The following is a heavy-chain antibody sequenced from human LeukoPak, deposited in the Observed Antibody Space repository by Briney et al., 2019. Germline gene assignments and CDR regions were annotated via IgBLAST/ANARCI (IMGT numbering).Heavy chain of an antibody. CDR1: GYTFTGYY. D-gene: IGHD6-19*01. V-gene: IGHV1-2*02. CDR2: INPNSGGT. Sequence: ASVKVSCKASGYTFTGYYMHWVRQAPGQGLEWMGWINPNSGGTNYAQKFQGRVTMTRDTSISTAYMELSRLRSDDTAVYYCARGETGIAVAGTGYYYYYYYMDVWGKGTTVTVSS. CDR3: ARGETGIAVAGTGYYYYYYYMDV. J-gene: IGHJ6*03.